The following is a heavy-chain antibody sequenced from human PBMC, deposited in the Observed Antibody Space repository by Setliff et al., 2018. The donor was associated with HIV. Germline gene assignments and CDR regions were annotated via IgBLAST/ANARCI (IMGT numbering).Heavy chain of an antibody. CDR3: VRAYDQDFQH. D-gene: IGHD3-22*01. V-gene: IGHV1-2*02. J-gene: IGHJ1*01. CDR1: GGTFSSYA. Sequence: ASVKVSCKASGGTFSSYAISWVRQAPGQGLEWMGGIIPNNGGTNYAQKFQGRVTMTRDTSISTAYMELRSLRSEDSAVYYCVRAYDQDFQHWGQGTVVTVSS. CDR2: IIPNNGGT.